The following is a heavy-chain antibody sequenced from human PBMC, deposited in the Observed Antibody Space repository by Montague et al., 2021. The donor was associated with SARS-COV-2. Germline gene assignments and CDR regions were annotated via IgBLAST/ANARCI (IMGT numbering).Heavy chain of an antibody. J-gene: IGHJ2*01. CDR3: ARPPVTTMILVVITQPRRYFDL. Sequence: SETLSLTCTVSGGSISSSSYYWGWIRQPPGKGLEWIGSIYYSGSTYYNPSLKSRVTISVDTSKNQFSLKLSSVTAADTAVYYCARPPVTTMILVVITQPRRYFDLWGRGTLVTVSS. V-gene: IGHV4-39*01. CDR2: IYYSGST. CDR1: GGSISSSSYY. D-gene: IGHD3-22*01.